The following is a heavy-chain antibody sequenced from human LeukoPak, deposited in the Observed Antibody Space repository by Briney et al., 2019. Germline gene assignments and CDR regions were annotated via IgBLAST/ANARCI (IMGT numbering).Heavy chain of an antibody. CDR1: GYSIRSGFY. Sequence: SETLSLTCTVSGYSIRSGFYWGWIRQPPGKGLEWIGNIYHSGITYSTPSLKSRVTISVDTSKNQFYLKLSSVTAADTAVYYCARGYSSSWYFNWFDPWGQGTLVTVSS. J-gene: IGHJ5*02. V-gene: IGHV4-38-2*02. CDR3: ARGYSSSWYFNWFDP. D-gene: IGHD6-13*01. CDR2: IYHSGIT.